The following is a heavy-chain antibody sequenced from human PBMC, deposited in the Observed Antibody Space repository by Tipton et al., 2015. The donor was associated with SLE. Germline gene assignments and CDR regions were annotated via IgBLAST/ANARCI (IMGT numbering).Heavy chain of an antibody. CDR2: IYHSGST. J-gene: IGHJ4*02. CDR1: GYSISSGYY. Sequence: TLSLTCAVSGYSISSGYYWGLIRQPPGKGLEWIGSIYHSGSTYYNPSLKSRVTISVDTSKNQFSLKLSSVTAADTAVYYCARGGVVTLTQFDYSGQGTLVTVSS. V-gene: IGHV4-38-2*01. CDR3: ARGGVVTLTQFDY. D-gene: IGHD3-16*01.